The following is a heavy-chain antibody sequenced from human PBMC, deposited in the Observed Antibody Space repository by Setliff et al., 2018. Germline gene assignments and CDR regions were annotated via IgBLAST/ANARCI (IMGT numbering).Heavy chain of an antibody. D-gene: IGHD3-22*01. CDR2: ISYDGSHQ. J-gene: IGHJ5*02. V-gene: IGHV3-30*04. CDR3: ARDGKQFYYDSTGYYRNWFDP. CDR1: GFMFGSYA. Sequence: RLSCAASGFMFGSYAMHWVRQSPGKGLEWVAVISYDGSHQYYADSVRGRFTISRDNSKNTLFLQMNSLRSEDTAIYSCARDGKQFYYDSTGYYRNWFDPWGQGTLVTVSS.